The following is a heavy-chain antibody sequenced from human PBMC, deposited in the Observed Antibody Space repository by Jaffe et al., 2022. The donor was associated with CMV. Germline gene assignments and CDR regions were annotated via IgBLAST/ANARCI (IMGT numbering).Heavy chain of an antibody. CDR3: AAPAGYSYGYLFGGGPLNWFDP. D-gene: IGHD5-18*01. J-gene: IGHJ5*02. CDR1: GFTFSSYA. V-gene: IGHV3-23*01. CDR2: ISGSGGST. Sequence: EVQLLESGGGLVQPGGSLRLSCAASGFTFSSYAMSWVRQAPGKGLEWVSAISGSGGSTYYADSVKGRFTISRDNSKNTLYLQMNSLRAEDTAVYYCAAPAGYSYGYLFGGGPLNWFDPWGQGTLVTVSS.